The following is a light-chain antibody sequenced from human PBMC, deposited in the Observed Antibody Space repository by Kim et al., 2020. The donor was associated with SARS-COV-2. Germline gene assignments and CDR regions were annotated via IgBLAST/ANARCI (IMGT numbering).Light chain of an antibody. CDR1: NIGSKS. CDR2: DDS. J-gene: IGLJ2*01. Sequence: APGKAARITCGGNNIGSKSMHWYQQKPDQAPVLVVYDDSDRPSWIPERFSGSNSGNTATLTISRVEAGDEAVYYCQVWDSSSDHVVFGGGTQLTVL. CDR3: QVWDSSSDHVV. V-gene: IGLV3-21*03.